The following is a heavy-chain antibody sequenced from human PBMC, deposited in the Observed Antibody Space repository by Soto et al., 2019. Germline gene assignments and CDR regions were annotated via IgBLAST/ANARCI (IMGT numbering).Heavy chain of an antibody. D-gene: IGHD2-15*01. Sequence: EVQLVESGGGLVQPGGSLRLSCAASGFTFSTYSLTWVRQAPGKGLEWVSYISGRSSAIYYADSVKGRFTISRDNAKNSLYLQMNSLRDEDTAVYYCARCASGGYYKDYAMDVWGQGTTVTVSS. CDR2: ISGRSSAI. CDR1: GFTFSTYS. V-gene: IGHV3-48*02. CDR3: ARCASGGYYKDYAMDV. J-gene: IGHJ6*02.